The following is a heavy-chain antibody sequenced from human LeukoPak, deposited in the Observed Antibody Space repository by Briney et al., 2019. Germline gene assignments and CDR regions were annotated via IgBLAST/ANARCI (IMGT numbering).Heavy chain of an antibody. Sequence: SETPSLTCTVSGGSISSYYWSWMRQPPGKGLEWIGYIYYSGSTNYNPSLKSRVTISVDTSKNQLSLKLSSVTAADTAVYYCARHWETSSWYVDYWGQGTLVTVSS. CDR1: GGSISSYY. V-gene: IGHV4-59*08. CDR2: IYYSGST. CDR3: ARHWETSSWYVDY. J-gene: IGHJ4*02. D-gene: IGHD6-13*01.